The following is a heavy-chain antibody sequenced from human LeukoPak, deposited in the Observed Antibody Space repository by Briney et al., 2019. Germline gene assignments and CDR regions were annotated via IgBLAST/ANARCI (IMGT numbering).Heavy chain of an antibody. CDR1: GFTFSSYG. CDR3: AKEIYYGSGSYPDY. J-gene: IGHJ4*02. Sequence: GGSLRLSCAASGFTFSSYGMHWVRQVPGKGLEWVAVISHDGSNKYYVESVKGRFTISRDNSKNTVYLQMNSLRPEDTAVYYCAKEIYYGSGSYPDYWGQGTLVTVSS. D-gene: IGHD3-10*01. CDR2: ISHDGSNK. V-gene: IGHV3-30*18.